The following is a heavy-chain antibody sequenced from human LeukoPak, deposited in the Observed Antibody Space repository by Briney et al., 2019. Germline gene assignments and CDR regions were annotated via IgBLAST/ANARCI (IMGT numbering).Heavy chain of an antibody. V-gene: IGHV3-33*01. J-gene: IGHJ5*02. CDR2: IWYDGSNK. CDR3: ARGVLNTSSSGLVWFDP. D-gene: IGHD6-6*01. CDR1: GFTFSSYG. Sequence: GRSLRLSCAASGFTFSSYGMHWVRQAPGKGLEWVAVIWYDGSNKYYADSVKGRFTISRDNSKNTLYLQMNSLRAEDTAVYYCARGVLNTSSSGLVWFDPWGQGTLVTVSS.